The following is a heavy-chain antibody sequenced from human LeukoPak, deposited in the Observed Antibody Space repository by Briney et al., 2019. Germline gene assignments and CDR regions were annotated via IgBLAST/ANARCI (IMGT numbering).Heavy chain of an antibody. J-gene: IGHJ5*02. Sequence: ASVKVSCKASGYTFTSYYMHWVRQAPGQGLEWMGIINPSGGSTSYAQKFQGRVTMTRDTSTSTVYMELSSLRSEDTAVYYCAREAYYYGSGVLYWFDPWGQGTLVTVSS. CDR1: GYTFTSYY. D-gene: IGHD3-10*01. CDR3: AREAYYYGSGVLYWFDP. V-gene: IGHV1-46*01. CDR2: INPSGGST.